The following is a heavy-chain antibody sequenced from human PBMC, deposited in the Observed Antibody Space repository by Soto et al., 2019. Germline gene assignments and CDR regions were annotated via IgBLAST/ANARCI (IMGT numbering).Heavy chain of an antibody. CDR3: GPRGAVADPRGY. J-gene: IGHJ4*02. CDR1: GGSFSDFY. CDR2: INHSGNT. D-gene: IGHD6-19*01. V-gene: IGHV4-34*01. Sequence: QVQLQLWGAGLLKPSESLSLTCAVYGGSFSDFYWTWIRQLPGKGLEWIGEINHSGNTNYNPSLKSQVAISVDTSKNQFSLYLGFVTAADTAVYYCGPRGAVADPRGYWGQGTLVTVSS.